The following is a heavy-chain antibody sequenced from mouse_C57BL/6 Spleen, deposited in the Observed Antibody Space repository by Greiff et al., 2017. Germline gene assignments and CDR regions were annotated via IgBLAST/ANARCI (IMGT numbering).Heavy chain of an antibody. CDR3: ARNPLYYYGSSYWYFDV. D-gene: IGHD1-1*01. CDR2: IDPEDGET. Sequence: VQLQQSGAELVKPGASVKLSCTASGFNIKDYYMHWVKQRTEQGLEWIGRIDPEDGETKYAPKFQGKATIPADTSSNTAYLQLSSLTSEDTAVYYCARNPLYYYGSSYWYFDVWGTGTTVTVSS. V-gene: IGHV14-2*01. CDR1: GFNIKDYY. J-gene: IGHJ1*03.